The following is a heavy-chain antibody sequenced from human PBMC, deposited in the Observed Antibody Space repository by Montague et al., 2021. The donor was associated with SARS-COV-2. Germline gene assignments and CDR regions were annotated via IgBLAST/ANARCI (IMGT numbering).Heavy chain of an antibody. J-gene: IGHJ6*02. D-gene: IGHD1-1*01. V-gene: IGHV6-1*01. CDR2: TYYRSKWYD. CDR3: TSGREGNYNVMDV. Sequence: CAISGDSVSSNSATWNWVRQSPSRGLEWLGRTYYRSKWYDDYAVXXRCRVTINPATSKNQYSLQLNSVTPEDTAIYYCTSGREGNYNVMDVWGQGTTVTVSS. CDR1: GDSVSSNSAT.